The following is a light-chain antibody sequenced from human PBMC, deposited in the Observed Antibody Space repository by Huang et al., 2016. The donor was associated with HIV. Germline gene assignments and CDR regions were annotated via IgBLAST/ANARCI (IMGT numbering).Light chain of an antibody. J-gene: IGKJ2*01. V-gene: IGKV3D-15*01. CDR3: QQYNNWPYT. CDR2: GTA. Sequence: EIVLPKSPATLSVSPGERATLSCRASQSVSSNLGWYQQKPGQAPRLLIYGTATRATDIPARFSGSGSATEFTLSISSLQSEDFAVYYCQQYNNWPYTFGQGTKLEIK. CDR1: QSVSSN.